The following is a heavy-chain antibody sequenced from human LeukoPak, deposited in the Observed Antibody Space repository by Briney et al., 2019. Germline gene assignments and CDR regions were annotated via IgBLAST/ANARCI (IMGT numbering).Heavy chain of an antibody. V-gene: IGHV4-59*02. Sequence: SETLSLTCTVSGASVNDYYWTWIRQTPGRGLEWIGYVHYSGSSDFNPSLKSRVTMSLASTENQLSLKVTSVTAADTAVYYCARGGWSLDFWGQGTLVTVSS. CDR2: VHYSGSS. CDR1: GASVNDYY. CDR3: ARGGWSLDF. J-gene: IGHJ4*02.